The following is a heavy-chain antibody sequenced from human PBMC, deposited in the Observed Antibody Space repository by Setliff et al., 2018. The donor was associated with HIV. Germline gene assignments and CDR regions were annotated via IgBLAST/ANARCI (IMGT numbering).Heavy chain of an antibody. CDR1: GGSISGYY. CDR3: ARVYGSGSPFDY. CDR2: IYYSGST. V-gene: IGHV4-59*06. Sequence: SETLSLTCNVSGGSISGYYWSWIRQHPGKGLEWIGYIYYSGSTYYSPSLKSRVTISEDTSKNQFSLKMRSVTAADTAVYYCARVYGSGSPFDYWGQGTLVTVSS. D-gene: IGHD3-10*01. J-gene: IGHJ4*02.